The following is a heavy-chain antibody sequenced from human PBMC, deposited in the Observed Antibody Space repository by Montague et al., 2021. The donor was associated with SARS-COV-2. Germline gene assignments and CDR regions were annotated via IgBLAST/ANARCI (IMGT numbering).Heavy chain of an antibody. J-gene: IGHJ4*02. CDR2: LYTSGRT. D-gene: IGHD4-17*01. CDR3: ARAPDDYGTFGY. CDR1: VDSICSGSQS. Sequence: TLSLTCSGDVDSICSGSQSRSWIRRASGAVLVSIGLLYTSGRTDYNPSLINRVIISLDTSKNQFSLKLSSLTTADTGVYYCARAPDDYGTFGYWGQGIPVIVSS. V-gene: IGHV4-61*02.